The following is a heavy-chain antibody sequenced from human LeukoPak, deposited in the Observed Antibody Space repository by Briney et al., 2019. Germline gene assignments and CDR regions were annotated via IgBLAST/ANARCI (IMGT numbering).Heavy chain of an antibody. CDR2: ISYDGSNK. V-gene: IGHV3-30*18. D-gene: IGHD2-15*01. CDR1: GFTFSSYS. Sequence: GGSLRLSCAASGFTFSSYSMNWVRQAPGKGLEWVAVISYDGSNKYYADSVKGRFTISRDNSKNTLYLQMNSLRAEDTAVYYCAKDLGALDVLFDYWGQGTLVTVSS. J-gene: IGHJ4*02. CDR3: AKDLGALDVLFDY.